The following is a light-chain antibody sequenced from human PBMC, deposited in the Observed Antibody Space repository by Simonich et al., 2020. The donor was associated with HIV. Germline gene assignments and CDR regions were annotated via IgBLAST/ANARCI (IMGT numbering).Light chain of an antibody. CDR2: GDS. CDR3: QVWDSSSDHPHVV. V-gene: IGLV3-21*03. Sequence: SYVLTQPPSVSVAPGKTARITCGGNNIGSKSVHWYQQQPGQAPVLVVYGDSDRPSGIPERFSGSNSGNTATLTISRVEAGDEADYYCQVWDSSSDHPHVVFGGGTKLTVL. J-gene: IGLJ2*01. CDR1: NIGSKS.